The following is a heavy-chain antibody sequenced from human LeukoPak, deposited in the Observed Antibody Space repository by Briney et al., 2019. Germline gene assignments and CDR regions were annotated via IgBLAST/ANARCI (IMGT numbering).Heavy chain of an antibody. CDR3: ARGGRRDGYNYQDY. J-gene: IGHJ4*02. Sequence: GGSLRLSCAASGFTFSSYEMNWVRQAPGKGLEWVSYIRSSGSTIYYADSVKGRFTISRDNAKNSLYLQMNSLRAEDTAVYYCARGGRRDGYNYQDYWGQGTLVTVSS. CDR2: IRSSGSTI. CDR1: GFTFSSYE. V-gene: IGHV3-48*03. D-gene: IGHD5-24*01.